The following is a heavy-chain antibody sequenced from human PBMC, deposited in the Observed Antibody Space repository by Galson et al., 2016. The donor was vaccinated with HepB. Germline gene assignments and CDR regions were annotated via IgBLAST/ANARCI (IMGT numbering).Heavy chain of an antibody. Sequence: SLRLSCAVTGLPFSNHSMNWVRQAPGKGLQWVSYITSSNSTRYYEDSVKGRFTISRDNAKASLYLQMDNLTDEDTAIYYCARDGGYCTSANCPFWSMDLWGRGTLVTVSS. D-gene: IGHD1-26*01. CDR1: GLPFSNHS. V-gene: IGHV3-48*02. CDR3: ARDGGYCTSANCPFWSMDL. J-gene: IGHJ2*01. CDR2: ITSSNSTR.